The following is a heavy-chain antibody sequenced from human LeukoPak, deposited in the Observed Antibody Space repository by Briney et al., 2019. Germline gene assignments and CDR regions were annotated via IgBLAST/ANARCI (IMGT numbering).Heavy chain of an antibody. J-gene: IGHJ4*02. Sequence: GGSRRLSCAASGFTFSSYTKNWVRQAPGKGLEWVSRINSDGSSTSYADSVKGRFTISRDNAKNTLYLQMNSLRAEDTAVYYCARGGYSSSWYPNSFDYWGQGTLVTVSS. CDR1: GFTFSSYT. V-gene: IGHV3-74*01. D-gene: IGHD6-13*01. CDR2: INSDGSST. CDR3: ARGGYSSSWYPNSFDY.